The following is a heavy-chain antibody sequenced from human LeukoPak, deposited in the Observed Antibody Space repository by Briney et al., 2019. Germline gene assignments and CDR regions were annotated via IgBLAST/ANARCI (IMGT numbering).Heavy chain of an antibody. CDR2: IYYRGNT. Sequence: FETLSLTCNVSGGSISSYYWSWIRQSPEKGLEWIGYIYYRGNTNYNPSLKSRVTISVDTSKNQFSLKLNSVTAADTAVYLCARSSGSGSIYYFGMDVWGQGTTETVSS. CDR1: GGSISSYY. V-gene: IGHV4-59*01. D-gene: IGHD3-10*01. CDR3: ARSSGSGSIYYFGMDV. J-gene: IGHJ6*02.